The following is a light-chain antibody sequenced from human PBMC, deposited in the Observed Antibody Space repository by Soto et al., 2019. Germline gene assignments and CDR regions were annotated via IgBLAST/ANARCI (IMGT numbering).Light chain of an antibody. Sequence: QPVLTQPPSASGTPGQRVTISCSGSSSNIGSNYVYWYQQLPGTAPKLLIYRNNQRPSGVPDRFSGSKSVTSASLAISGLRPEDEADYYCAAWDDSLSGPVFGGGTQLTVL. V-gene: IGLV1-47*01. J-gene: IGLJ7*01. CDR1: SSNIGSNY. CDR2: RNN. CDR3: AAWDDSLSGPV.